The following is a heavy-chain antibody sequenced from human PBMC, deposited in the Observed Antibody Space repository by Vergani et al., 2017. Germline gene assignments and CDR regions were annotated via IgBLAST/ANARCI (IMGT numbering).Heavy chain of an antibody. V-gene: IGHV1-2*02. Sequence: QVPLVQSGSEVKTPGASLPVSFHPSAYTFPPFSLPFVRQPPSQALECLLWINPNSGGTNYAQKFQGRVTMTRDTSISTAYMELSRLRSDDTAVYYCASAALTEIRTLDYWGQGTLVTVSS. J-gene: IGHJ4*02. CDR3: ASAALTEIRTLDY. CDR2: INPNSGGT. CDR1: AYTFPPFS. D-gene: IGHD3-9*01.